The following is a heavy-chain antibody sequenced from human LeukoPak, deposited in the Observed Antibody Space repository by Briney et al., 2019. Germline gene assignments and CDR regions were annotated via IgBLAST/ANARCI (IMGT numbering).Heavy chain of an antibody. J-gene: IGHJ3*02. V-gene: IGHV4-38-2*01. D-gene: IGHD2-2*01. CDR2: IYHSGST. Sequence: SETLSLTCAVSGYSISSGYYWGWIRQPPGKGLEWIGSIYHSGSTYYNPSLKSRVTISVGTSKNQFSLKLSSVTAADTAVYYCASDIVVVPAADLPDAFDIWGQGTMVTVSS. CDR1: GYSISSGYY. CDR3: ASDIVVVPAADLPDAFDI.